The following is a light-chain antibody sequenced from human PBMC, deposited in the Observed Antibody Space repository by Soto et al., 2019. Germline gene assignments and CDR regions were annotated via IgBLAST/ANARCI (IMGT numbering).Light chain of an antibody. V-gene: IGLV2-14*03. CDR1: SSDVGGYKY. CDR3: NSYTSSSTLV. Sequence: QSVLTQPASVSRSPGQSITFSCTGTSSDVGGYKYVSWYQQHPGKAPKLMIYDVSNRPSGVSNRFSGSKSGNTASLTISGLQAEDEADYYCNSYTSSSTLVFGTGTKVTVL. J-gene: IGLJ1*01. CDR2: DVS.